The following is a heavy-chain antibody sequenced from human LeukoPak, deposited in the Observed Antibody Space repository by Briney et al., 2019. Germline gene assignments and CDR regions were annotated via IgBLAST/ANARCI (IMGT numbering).Heavy chain of an antibody. J-gene: IGHJ4*02. D-gene: IGHD4-17*01. CDR1: GGSISSGDYY. CDR3: ATLDTTVTTYDY. CDR2: IYYSGST. Sequence: SQTLSLTCTVSGGSISSGDYYWSWIRQPPGKGLEWIGYIYYSGSTYYNPSLKSRVTISVDTSKNQFSLKLSSVIAADTAVYYCATLDTTVTTYDYWGQGTLVTVSS. V-gene: IGHV4-30-4*01.